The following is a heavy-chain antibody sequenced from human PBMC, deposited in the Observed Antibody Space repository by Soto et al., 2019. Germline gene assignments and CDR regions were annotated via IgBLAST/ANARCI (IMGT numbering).Heavy chain of an antibody. Sequence: EVPLVESGGGLVQPGGSLRLSCAASGFTVSSNYMSWVRQAPGKGLEWVSVIYSGGSTYYADSVKGRFTISRHNSKNTLYLQMNSLRAEDTAVYYCAREVKGGSPYWYFDLWGRGTLVTVSS. D-gene: IGHD3-10*01. CDR2: IYSGGST. CDR3: AREVKGGSPYWYFDL. CDR1: GFTVSSNY. J-gene: IGHJ2*01. V-gene: IGHV3-53*04.